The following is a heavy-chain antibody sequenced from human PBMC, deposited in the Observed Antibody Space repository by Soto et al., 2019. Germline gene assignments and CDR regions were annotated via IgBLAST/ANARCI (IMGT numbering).Heavy chain of an antibody. J-gene: IGHJ2*01. CDR1: GFTLSDYY. V-gene: IGHV3-11*05. Sequence: QVQLVESGGGLVKPGGSLRLSCAASGFTLSDYYMSWIRQALGKGLEWVSYINSSSSYTNYADSVKGRFTISRDNAKNSLYLQMNSLRAEDTAVYYCARIITAAGGRRYFDLWGRGTLVTVSS. D-gene: IGHD6-13*01. CDR3: ARIITAAGGRRYFDL. CDR2: INSSSSYT.